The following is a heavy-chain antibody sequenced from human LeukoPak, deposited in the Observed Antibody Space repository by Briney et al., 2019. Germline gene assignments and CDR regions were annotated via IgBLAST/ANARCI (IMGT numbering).Heavy chain of an antibody. CDR1: GYTFTDHY. J-gene: IGHJ2*01. CDR2: INPNSGAT. V-gene: IGHV1-2*02. Sequence: ASVKVSCKASGYTFTDHYMHWVRQAPGQRPEWMGWINPNSGATNFAQKFQGRVTMTRDTSISTVYVELSGLRSDDTAVYYCARVAKLGTRFGWYFDLWGRGTLVTVSS. D-gene: IGHD3-16*01. CDR3: ARVAKLGTRFGWYFDL.